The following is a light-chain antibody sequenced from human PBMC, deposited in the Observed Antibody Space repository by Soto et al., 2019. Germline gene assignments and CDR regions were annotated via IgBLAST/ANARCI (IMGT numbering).Light chain of an antibody. CDR1: DSVSLN. V-gene: IGKV3-15*01. Sequence: EIVMTQSPATLSVSPGRNVTLSCRASDSVSLNLAWYQQKPGQAPSLLIYGASSRATGVPARFSGSGSGTEVTLTISSLQSEDFAVYYCQQYNNLPPWTFGQGTKVEIK. CDR2: GAS. J-gene: IGKJ1*01. CDR3: QQYNNLPPWT.